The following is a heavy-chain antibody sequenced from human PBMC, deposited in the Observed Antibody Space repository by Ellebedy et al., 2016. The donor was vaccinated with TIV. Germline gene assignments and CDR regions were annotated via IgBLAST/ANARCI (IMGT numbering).Heavy chain of an antibody. D-gene: IGHD1-1*01. V-gene: IGHV3-7*01. Sequence: GGSLRLXXPISGGSIRSSTYSWGWLRQAPGKGLEWVANIKDDGGEKYYVDSVRGRFTISRDNAKNSLYLQMNSLRAEDTAVYYCARFTRRYPSDYWGQGTLVTVSS. CDR3: ARFTRRYPSDY. CDR2: IKDDGGEK. CDR1: GGSIRSSTYS. J-gene: IGHJ4*02.